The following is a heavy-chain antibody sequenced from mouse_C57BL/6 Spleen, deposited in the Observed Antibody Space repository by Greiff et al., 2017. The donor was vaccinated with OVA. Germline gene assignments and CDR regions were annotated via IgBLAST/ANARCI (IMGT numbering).Heavy chain of an antibody. D-gene: IGHD2-3*01. Sequence: EVQLQQSGPGLVKPSQSLSLTCSVTGYSITSGYYWNWIRQFPGNKLEWMGYISYDGSNNYNPSLKNRISITRDTSKNQFFLKLNSVTTEDTATYYCARDLYAYFDYWGQGTTLTVSS. CDR3: ARDLYAYFDY. V-gene: IGHV3-6*01. CDR1: GYSITSGYY. J-gene: IGHJ2*01. CDR2: ISYDGSN.